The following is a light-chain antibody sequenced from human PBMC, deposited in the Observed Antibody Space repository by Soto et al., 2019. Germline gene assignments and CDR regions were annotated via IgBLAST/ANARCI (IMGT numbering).Light chain of an antibody. V-gene: IGKV3-15*01. CDR2: GAS. CDR3: QHYNNWPMYT. CDR1: QSVSSN. Sequence: EIVMTQSPATLSVSPGERATLSCRASQSVSSNLAWYQQKPGQAPRLLIYGASTRATGIPGRFSGSGSGTEFTLTISSLQSEDFAVYYCQHYNNWPMYTFGQGTKLEIK. J-gene: IGKJ2*01.